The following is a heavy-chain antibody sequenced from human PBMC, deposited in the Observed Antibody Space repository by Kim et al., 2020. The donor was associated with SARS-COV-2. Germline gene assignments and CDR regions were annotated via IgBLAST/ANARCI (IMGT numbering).Heavy chain of an antibody. V-gene: IGHV4-39*07. CDR1: GGSISSSSYY. Sequence: SETLSLTCTVSGGSISSSSYYWGWIRQPPGKGLEWIGSIYYSGSTYYNPSLKSRVTISVDTSKNQFSLKLSSVTAADTAVYYCARVPILGDLDYWGQGTLVTVSS. CDR2: IYYSGST. CDR3: ARVPILGDLDY. J-gene: IGHJ4*02. D-gene: IGHD1-26*01.